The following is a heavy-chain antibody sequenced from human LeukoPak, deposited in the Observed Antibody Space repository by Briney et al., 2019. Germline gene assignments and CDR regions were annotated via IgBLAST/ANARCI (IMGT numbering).Heavy chain of an antibody. CDR1: GFTFSSYW. Sequence: PGGSLRLSCAASGFTFSSYWMSWVRQAPGKGLEWVANIKQDGSEKYYVDSVKGRFTISRDNAKNSLYLQMNSLRAEDTAVYYCARDLGSGWYSGAFDIWGQGTMVTVSS. J-gene: IGHJ3*02. D-gene: IGHD6-19*01. V-gene: IGHV3-7*01. CDR2: IKQDGSEK. CDR3: ARDLGSGWYSGAFDI.